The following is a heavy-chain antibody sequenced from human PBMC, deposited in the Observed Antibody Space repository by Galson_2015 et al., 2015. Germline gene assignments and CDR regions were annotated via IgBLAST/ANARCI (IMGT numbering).Heavy chain of an antibody. CDR2: ISAYNGNT. J-gene: IGHJ6*02. CDR3: ARDTSGTAQYYYYYGMDV. Sequence: SVKVSCKASGYTFTSYGISWVRQAPGQGLEWMGWISAYNGNTNYAQKLQGRVTMTTDTSTSTAYMELRSLRSDDTAVYYCARDTSGTAQYYYYYGMDVWGQGTTVTVSS. V-gene: IGHV1-18*01. CDR1: GYTFTSYG. D-gene: IGHD2-2*01.